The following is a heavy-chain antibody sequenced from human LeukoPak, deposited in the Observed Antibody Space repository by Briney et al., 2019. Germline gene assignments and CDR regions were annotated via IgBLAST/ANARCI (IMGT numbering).Heavy chain of an antibody. Sequence: SVKVSCKASGYTFTSYGISWVRQAPGQGLEWMGGIIPIFGTANYAQKLQGRVTITADESTSTAYMELSSLRSEDTAVYYCARDRIVVVPAAISHYYYYGMDVWGQGTTVTVSS. D-gene: IGHD2-2*01. V-gene: IGHV1-69*13. CDR3: ARDRIVVVPAAISHYYYYGMDV. CDR2: IIPIFGTA. CDR1: GYTFTSYG. J-gene: IGHJ6*02.